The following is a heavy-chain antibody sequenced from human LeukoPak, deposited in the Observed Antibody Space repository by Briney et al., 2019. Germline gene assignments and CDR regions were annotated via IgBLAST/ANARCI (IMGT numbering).Heavy chain of an antibody. CDR3: ARGLTIAAAGTGWFDP. CDR1: GGTFNSYA. J-gene: IGHJ5*02. V-gene: IGHV1-69*05. D-gene: IGHD6-13*01. CDR2: IIPIFGTA. Sequence: GASVKVSCKASGGTFNSYAISWVRQAPGQGLEWMGGIIPIFGTANYAQKFQGRVTITTDESTSTAYMELSSLRSEDTAVYYCARGLTIAAAGTGWFDPWGQGTLVTVSS.